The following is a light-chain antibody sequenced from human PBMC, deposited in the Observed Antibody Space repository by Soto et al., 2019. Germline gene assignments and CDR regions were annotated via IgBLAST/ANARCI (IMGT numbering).Light chain of an antibody. CDR2: DGS. J-gene: IGLJ1*01. CDR3: SSYPSSSKRV. Sequence: QSALTQPASVSGSPGQSITIACTGTSSDVGGYNYVSWYQQHTGKAPKLMIYDGSNRPYGVSNRFSGSKSGNTASLTISGIQAEDEADYYCSSYPSSSKRVFGTGTKLTVL. V-gene: IGLV2-14*01. CDR1: SSDVGGYNY.